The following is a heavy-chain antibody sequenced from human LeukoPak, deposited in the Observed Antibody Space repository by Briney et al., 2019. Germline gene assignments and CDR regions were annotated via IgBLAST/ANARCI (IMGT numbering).Heavy chain of an antibody. CDR1: GFTFSDHY. CDR3: ARFSSGYYY. CDR2: TRNKANSYTT. V-gene: IGHV3-72*01. D-gene: IGHD3-22*01. J-gene: IGHJ4*02. Sequence: GGSLRLSCAATGFTFSDHYMDCVRQAPGKGLEWVGRTRNKANSYTTEYAASVKGRFTISRDDSKNSLYLQMNSLKTEDTAVYYCARFSSGYYYWGQGTLVTVSS.